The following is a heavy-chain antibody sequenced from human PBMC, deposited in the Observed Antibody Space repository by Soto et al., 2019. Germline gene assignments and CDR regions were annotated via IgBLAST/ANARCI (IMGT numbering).Heavy chain of an antibody. Sequence: QGHMVQSGGEVKKHGASVKVSCKASGYTFTNYGISWVRQAPGQGLEWVGWISPYSGHTNYARRLQGRVRMTMDTSATTVYMELRSLRSDDTAVYYCARDWGGRIKALDFWGQGTMVTVSS. CDR2: ISPYSGHT. CDR1: GYTFTNYG. J-gene: IGHJ3*01. V-gene: IGHV1-18*04. D-gene: IGHD3-16*01. CDR3: ARDWGGRIKALDF.